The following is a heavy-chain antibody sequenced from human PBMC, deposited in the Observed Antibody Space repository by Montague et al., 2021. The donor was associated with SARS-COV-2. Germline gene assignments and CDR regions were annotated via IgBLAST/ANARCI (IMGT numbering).Heavy chain of an antibody. CDR1: GGSLSTYY. D-gene: IGHD1-1*01. J-gene: IGHJ6*02. Sequence: SETLSLTCSVSGGSLSTYYWSWIRQPPGKGLEWIGYIDDGGTTRYDPSLRSRATISLDLSKNQFSLDLNSVTAADTAVYYCARNAYNRHGLDVWGQGTTVTVSS. V-gene: IGHV4-59*08. CDR3: ARNAYNRHGLDV. CDR2: IDDGGTT.